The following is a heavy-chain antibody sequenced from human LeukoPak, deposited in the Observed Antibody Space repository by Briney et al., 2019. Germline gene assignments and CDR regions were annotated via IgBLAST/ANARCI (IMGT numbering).Heavy chain of an antibody. CDR3: ARANGIAVAGYYFDY. D-gene: IGHD6-19*01. Sequence: SETLSLTCAVYGGSFSGYYWSWSRQPPGKGLEWIGEINHSGSTNYNPALKSRVTISVDTSKNQSSLKLSSVTAADTAVYYCARANGIAVAGYYFDYWGQGTLVTVSS. J-gene: IGHJ4*02. CDR1: GGSFSGYY. V-gene: IGHV4-34*01. CDR2: INHSGST.